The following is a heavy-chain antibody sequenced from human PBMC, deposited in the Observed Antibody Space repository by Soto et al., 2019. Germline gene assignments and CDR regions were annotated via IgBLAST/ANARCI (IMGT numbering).Heavy chain of an antibody. CDR2: IKSKTDGGTT. CDR3: TTDFDYSSSCDAFDI. D-gene: IGHD6-13*01. CDR1: GFTFSNAW. J-gene: IGHJ3*02. Sequence: GGSLRLSCAASGFTFSNAWMSWVRQAPGKGLEWVGRIKSKTDGGTTDYAAPVKGRFTISRDDSKNTLYLQMNSLKTEDTAVYYCTTDFDYSSSCDAFDIWGQGTMVTVSS. V-gene: IGHV3-15*01.